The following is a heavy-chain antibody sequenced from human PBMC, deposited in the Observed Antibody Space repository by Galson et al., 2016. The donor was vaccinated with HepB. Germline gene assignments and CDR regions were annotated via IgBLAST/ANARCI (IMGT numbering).Heavy chain of an antibody. CDR3: ARGIFTEGVPDAFDI. D-gene: IGHD6-13*01. Sequence: SVKVSCKASGGIFSSYTIVWVRQAPGQGLEWMGGFIPIFGAPNYTQKFQGRVTITADESTSTAYMELSSLRSEDTAVYYCARGIFTEGVPDAFDIWGQGTMVTVSS. J-gene: IGHJ3*02. V-gene: IGHV1-69*13. CDR1: GGIFSSYT. CDR2: FIPIFGAP.